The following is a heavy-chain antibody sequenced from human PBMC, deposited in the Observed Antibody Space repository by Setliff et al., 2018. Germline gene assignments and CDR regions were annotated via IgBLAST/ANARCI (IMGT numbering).Heavy chain of an antibody. V-gene: IGHV3-21*01. J-gene: IGHJ5*02. CDR1: GFTFSSYS. Sequence: PGGSLRLSCIASGFTFSSYSMNWVRQAPGKGLEWVSSISGGGRYTYSADSVRGRFTISRDNAKNSLYVQMNSLRAEDTAVYYCARDLIRGAPNWFDPWGQGTLVTVSS. D-gene: IGHD3-10*01. CDR3: ARDLIRGAPNWFDP. CDR2: ISGGGRYT.